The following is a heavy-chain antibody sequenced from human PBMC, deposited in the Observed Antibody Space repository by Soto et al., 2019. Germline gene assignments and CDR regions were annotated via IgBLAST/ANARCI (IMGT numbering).Heavy chain of an antibody. D-gene: IGHD1-26*01. CDR3: AKDFFIVGATSFDY. CDR2: ISYDGSNK. J-gene: IGHJ4*02. CDR1: GFTFSSYG. V-gene: IGHV3-30*18. Sequence: QVQLVESGGGVVQPGRSLRLSCAASGFTFSSYGMHWVRQAPGKGLEWVAVISYDGSNKYYADSVKGRFTISKDNSKNTLYLQMNSLRAEDTAVYYCAKDFFIVGATSFDYWGQGTLVTVSS.